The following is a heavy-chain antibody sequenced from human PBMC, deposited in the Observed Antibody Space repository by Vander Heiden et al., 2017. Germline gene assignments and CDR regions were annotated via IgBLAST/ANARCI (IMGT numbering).Heavy chain of an antibody. J-gene: IGHJ4*02. CDR2: MWYDGSYK. CDR1: GFTLSKYA. Sequence: QVQLVESGGGVVQPGRSLRLSCVASGFTLSKYAIHLVRQAPRKGLEWVAVMWYDGSYKYYADSVKGRFTISRYSSKNTLYLQMDSLGAEDTALYYCARCPKFDTWFFDYWGQGTLVTVSS. CDR3: ARCPKFDTWFFDY. D-gene: IGHD3-22*01. V-gene: IGHV3-33*01.